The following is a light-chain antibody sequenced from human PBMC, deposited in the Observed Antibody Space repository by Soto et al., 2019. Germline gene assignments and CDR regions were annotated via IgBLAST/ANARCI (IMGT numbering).Light chain of an antibody. CDR1: QSVSSSY. CDR2: GAS. J-gene: IGKJ4*01. V-gene: IGKV3-20*01. CDR3: QQYGSSRALT. Sequence: EIVLTQSPGTLSLSPGERTTLSCRASQSVSSSYLAWYQQKPGQAPRLLIYGASSTATGIPDRFSGSGSGTDFTFTISRLEPEDFAVYYCQQYGSSRALTFGGGTKV.